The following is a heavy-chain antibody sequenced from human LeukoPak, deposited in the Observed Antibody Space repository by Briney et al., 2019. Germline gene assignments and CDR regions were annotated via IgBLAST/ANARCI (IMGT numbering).Heavy chain of an antibody. D-gene: IGHD1-14*01. CDR2: ILHSGDT. CDR1: GFTFSSYAM. CDR3: AGYNIPYTFEF. Sequence: GSLRLSCAASGFTFSSYAMSWVRQPPGKGLEWIGDILHSGDTNYNASLRSRLTISLDKSRNQFSLQLSSVTAADTAVYYCAGYNIPYTFEFWGPGTVVTVSS. J-gene: IGHJ4*02. V-gene: IGHV4-4*02.